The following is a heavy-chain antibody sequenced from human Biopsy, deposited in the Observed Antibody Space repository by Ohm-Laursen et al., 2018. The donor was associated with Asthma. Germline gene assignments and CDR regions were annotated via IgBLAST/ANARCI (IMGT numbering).Heavy chain of an antibody. J-gene: IGHJ5*02. V-gene: IGHV3-23*01. CDR2: ISASGVRT. Sequence: SLRLSCTASGFALNNSSTTWVRQAPGKGLEWVSSISASGVRTFYADSVKGRFTVSRDSSRNTLYLQLSTLRVEDTAVYFCAKITTDRQKANNWFDPWGQGTLVTVSS. CDR3: AKITTDRQKANNWFDP. D-gene: IGHD3-22*01. CDR1: GFALNNSS.